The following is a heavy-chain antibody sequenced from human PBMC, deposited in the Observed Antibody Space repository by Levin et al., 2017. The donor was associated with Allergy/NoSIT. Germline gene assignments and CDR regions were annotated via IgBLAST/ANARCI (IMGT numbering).Heavy chain of an antibody. Sequence: GESLKISCAASGFTFSSYAMTWVRQAPGKGLEWVSAISGGGRSTYYADSVKGRFTISRDNSKNTLYLQMNSLRAEDTAVYYCAKALTSLWCFDRWGRGTLVTVSS. CDR2: ISGGGRST. V-gene: IGHV3-23*01. CDR1: GFTFSSYA. CDR3: AKALTSLWCFDR. J-gene: IGHJ2*01.